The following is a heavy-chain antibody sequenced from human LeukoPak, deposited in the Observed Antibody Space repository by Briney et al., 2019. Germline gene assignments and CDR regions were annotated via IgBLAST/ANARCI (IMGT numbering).Heavy chain of an antibody. V-gene: IGHV1-46*01. CDR3: ARDQYSTMIVRGVAFDI. CDR1: GYTFTSYY. Sequence: ASVKVSCKASGYTFTSYYMHWVRQAPGQGLEWMGIINPSGGSTSYAQKFQGRDTMTRDMSTSTVYMELSSLRSEDTAVYYCARDQYSTMIVRGVAFDIWGQGTMVTVSS. D-gene: IGHD3-22*01. CDR2: INPSGGST. J-gene: IGHJ3*02.